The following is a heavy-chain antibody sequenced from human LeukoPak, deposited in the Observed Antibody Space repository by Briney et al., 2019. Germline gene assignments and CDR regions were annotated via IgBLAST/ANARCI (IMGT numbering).Heavy chain of an antibody. J-gene: IGHJ4*02. CDR1: GYTFTRYA. CDR3: ARESTSFDY. D-gene: IGHD2-2*01. Sequence: VSVKVSCEASGYTFTRYAMHWVRQAPGQRLKWMGWINAGNGNTKYSQKFQGRVTITRDTSASTAYMELSSLRSEDTAVYYCARESTSFDYWGQGTLVTVSS. CDR2: INAGNGNT. V-gene: IGHV1-3*01.